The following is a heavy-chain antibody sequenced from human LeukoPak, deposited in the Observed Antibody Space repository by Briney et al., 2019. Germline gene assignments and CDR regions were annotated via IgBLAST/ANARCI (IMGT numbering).Heavy chain of an antibody. J-gene: IGHJ4*02. Sequence: GGYLRLSCAASGFTFNNYAMYWVRQAPGKGLEWVSGIFGSGGSAHYADSVKGRFTISRDNSKNTVYLQLDSLRVEDTAVYYCGKTTVGYSSGRYPGWPVDYWGQGTLVTVSS. CDR2: IFGSGGSA. D-gene: IGHD2-15*01. CDR3: GKTTVGYSSGRYPGWPVDY. CDR1: GFTFNNYA. V-gene: IGHV3-23*01.